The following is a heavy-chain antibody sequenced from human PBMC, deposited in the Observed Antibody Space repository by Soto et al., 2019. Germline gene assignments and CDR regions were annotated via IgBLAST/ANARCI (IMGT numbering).Heavy chain of an antibody. V-gene: IGHV3-11*01. CDR1: GFTFSDYY. D-gene: IGHD6-19*01. CDR3: ARLGQFDY. Sequence: GGSLRLSCAASGFTFSDYYMSWVRQAPGKGLEWLSYISKSGTTTYYADSVKGRFSISRDNAKNSLFLQMDSLRAEDTAVYYCARLGQFDYWGQGTLVTVSS. CDR2: ISKSGTTT. J-gene: IGHJ4*02.